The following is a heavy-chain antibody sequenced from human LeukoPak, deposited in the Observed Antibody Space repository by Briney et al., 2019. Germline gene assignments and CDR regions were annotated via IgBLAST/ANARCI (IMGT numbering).Heavy chain of an antibody. CDR3: ASAGDSIADY. CDR1: GFTFSSYG. V-gene: IGHV3-7*01. J-gene: IGHJ4*02. D-gene: IGHD4-17*01. Sequence: GGSLRLSCAASGFTFSSYGMHWVRQAPGKGLEWVANIKQDGSAKNYVDSVKGRFTISRDNAKNSLYLQMNSLRAEDTAVYFCASAGDSIADYWGQGTLVTVSS. CDR2: IKQDGSAK.